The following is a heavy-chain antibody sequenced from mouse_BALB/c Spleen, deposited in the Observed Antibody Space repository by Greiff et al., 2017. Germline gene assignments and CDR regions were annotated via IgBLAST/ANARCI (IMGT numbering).Heavy chain of an antibody. V-gene: IGHV5-17*02. J-gene: IGHJ4*01. CDR2: ISSGSSTI. CDR3: ARVPFYYGNAMDY. Sequence: EVQVVESGGGLVQPGGSRKLSCAASGFTFSSFGMHWVRQAPEKGLEWVAYISSGSSTIYYADTVKGRFTISRDNPKNTLFLQMTSLRSEDTAMYYCARVPFYYGNAMDYWGQGTSVTVSS. D-gene: IGHD1-2*01. CDR1: GFTFSSFG.